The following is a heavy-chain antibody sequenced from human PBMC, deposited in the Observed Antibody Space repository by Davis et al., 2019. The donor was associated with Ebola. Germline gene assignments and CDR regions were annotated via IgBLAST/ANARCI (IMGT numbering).Heavy chain of an antibody. CDR1: GGTFSSYA. J-gene: IGHJ6*03. CDR3: ARGGDSSGWHYYYYYMDV. D-gene: IGHD6-19*01. V-gene: IGHV1-69*10. Sequence: SVKVSCKASGGTFSSYAISWVRQAPGQGLEWMGGIIPILGIANYAQKFQGRVTITADESTSTAYMELSSLRSEDTAVYYCARGGDSSGWHYYYYYMDVWGKGTTVTVSS. CDR2: IIPILGIA.